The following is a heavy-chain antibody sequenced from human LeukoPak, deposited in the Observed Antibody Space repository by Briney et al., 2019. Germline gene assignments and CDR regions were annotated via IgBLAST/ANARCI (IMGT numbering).Heavy chain of an antibody. CDR3: ARDHGSYYDFWSGKDYYYYYMDV. V-gene: IGHV4-39*07. CDR2: IYHSGST. Sequence: SETLSLTCSVSGASISSSDYYWGWIRQPPGKGLEWIGTIYHSGSTYYNTSLKSRVTISVDTSKNQFSLKFNSVTAADTAVYYCARDHGSYYDFWSGKDYYYYYMDVWGKGTTVTVSS. D-gene: IGHD3-3*01. CDR1: GASISSSDYY. J-gene: IGHJ6*03.